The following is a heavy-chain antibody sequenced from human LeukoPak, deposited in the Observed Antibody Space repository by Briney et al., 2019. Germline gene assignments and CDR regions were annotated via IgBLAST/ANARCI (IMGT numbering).Heavy chain of an antibody. D-gene: IGHD3-22*01. CDR1: GFTFSSYA. Sequence: GRSLRLSCAASGFTFSSYAMSWIRQAPGKGLEWVSYISSSGSTIYYADSVKGRFTISRDNAKNSLYLQMNSLRAEDTAVYYCARVEGYYYDSSGYAAFDIWGQGTMVTVSS. J-gene: IGHJ3*02. CDR2: ISSSGSTI. CDR3: ARVEGYYYDSSGYAAFDI. V-gene: IGHV3-11*04.